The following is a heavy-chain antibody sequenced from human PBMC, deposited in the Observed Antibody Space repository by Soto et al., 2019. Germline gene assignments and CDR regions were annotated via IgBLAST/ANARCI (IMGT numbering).Heavy chain of an antibody. Sequence: QVQLVQSGAEVKKPGASVKVSCKVSGYTLTELSMHWVRQAPGQGLEWMGGFDPEDGETIYAQKFQGRVTMTEDTSTDTAHMELSSLRSEDTAVYYSAISTWGSGWYNLNLFDYWGQGTLATVSS. J-gene: IGHJ4*02. CDR1: GYTLTELS. D-gene: IGHD6-19*01. V-gene: IGHV1-24*01. CDR2: FDPEDGET. CDR3: AISTWGSGWYNLNLFDY.